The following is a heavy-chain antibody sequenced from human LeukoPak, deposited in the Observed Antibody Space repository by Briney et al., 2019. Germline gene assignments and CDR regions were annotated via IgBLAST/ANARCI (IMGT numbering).Heavy chain of an antibody. V-gene: IGHV1-46*01. CDR1: GYTFTSYY. CDR3: ARQWNWNQGGPFDI. Sequence: ASVKVSCKASGYTFTSYYMHWVRQAPGQGLEWMGIINPSGGSTSYAQKFQGRVTLTRDTSMSTAYMELTSLTSEDTAVYFCARQWNWNQGGPFDIWGQGTLVTVSS. CDR2: INPSGGST. D-gene: IGHD1-1*01. J-gene: IGHJ3*02.